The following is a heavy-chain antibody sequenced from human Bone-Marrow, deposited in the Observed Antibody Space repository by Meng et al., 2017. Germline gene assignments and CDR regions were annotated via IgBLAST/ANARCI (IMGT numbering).Heavy chain of an antibody. D-gene: IGHD3-10*01. Sequence: GESLKISCAASGFTFSSYAMYWVRQAPGKGLEWVVVISYDGSNKYYADSVKGRFTISRDNSKNTLYLQMNSLRAEDTAVYSCARGFGDFPLDYWGQGTLVTVSS. CDR2: ISYDGSNK. J-gene: IGHJ4*02. CDR3: ARGFGDFPLDY. CDR1: GFTFSSYA. V-gene: IGHV3-30*01.